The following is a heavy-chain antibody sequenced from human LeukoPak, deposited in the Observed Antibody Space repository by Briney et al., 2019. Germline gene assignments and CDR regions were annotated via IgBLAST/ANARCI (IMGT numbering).Heavy chain of an antibody. J-gene: IGHJ4*02. CDR2: ISSSGSTI. Sequence: GGSLRLSCAASGFTFSSYEMNWVRQAPGKGLEWVSYISSSGSTIYYADSVKGRFTISRDNSKNTLYLQMNSLRAEDTAVYYCAKDGHGQQLAFDYWGQGTLVTVSS. D-gene: IGHD6-13*01. CDR3: AKDGHGQQLAFDY. CDR1: GFTFSSYE. V-gene: IGHV3-48*03.